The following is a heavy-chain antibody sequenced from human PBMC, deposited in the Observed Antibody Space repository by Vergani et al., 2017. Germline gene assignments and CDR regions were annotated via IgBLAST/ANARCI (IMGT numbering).Heavy chain of an antibody. V-gene: IGHV4-38-2*02. Sequence: QLQLQESGPGLVKPSETLSLICTVSGGSISSGYYWGWIRQPPGKGLEWIGSIYHSGSTYYNPSLKSRVTISVDTSKNQFSLKLSSVTAADTAVYYCAREYGSGSYYTATNYYYYGMDVWGQGTTVTVSS. CDR1: GGSISSGYY. CDR3: AREYGSGSYYTATNYYYYGMDV. CDR2: IYHSGST. D-gene: IGHD3-10*01. J-gene: IGHJ6*02.